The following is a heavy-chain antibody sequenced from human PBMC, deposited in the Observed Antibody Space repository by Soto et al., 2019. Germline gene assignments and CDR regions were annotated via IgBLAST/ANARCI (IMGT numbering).Heavy chain of an antibody. J-gene: IGHJ3*02. V-gene: IGHV3-21*01. CDR2: ISSSSSYI. D-gene: IGHD2-15*01. Sequence: GGSLRLSCAASGFTFSSYSMNWVRQAPGKGLEWVSSISSSSSYIYYAESVKGQFTISRDNAKNSLYLQMNSLRAEDTAVYYCSRFLLGYCSGGSCRTNAFDIWGQGTMVTVSS. CDR1: GFTFSSYS. CDR3: SRFLLGYCSGGSCRTNAFDI.